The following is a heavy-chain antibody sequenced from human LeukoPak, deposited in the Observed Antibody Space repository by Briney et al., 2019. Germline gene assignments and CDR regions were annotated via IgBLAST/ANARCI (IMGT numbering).Heavy chain of an antibody. CDR2: ITASSTTI. D-gene: IGHD5-12*01. CDR3: ATGPGARGHFNWFDP. J-gene: IGHJ5*02. Sequence: GGSLRLSCAASGCSFSNYEKNWVRQAPGTGREWISYITASSTTIYYAHYVKGLFTISRDNAKNSLYLQMNGLRGEDTAVYYCATGPGARGHFNWFDPWGQGTLVTVSS. CDR1: GCSFSNYE. V-gene: IGHV3-48*03.